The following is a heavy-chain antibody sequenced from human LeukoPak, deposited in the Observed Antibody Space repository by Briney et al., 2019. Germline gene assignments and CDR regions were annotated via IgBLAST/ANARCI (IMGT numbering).Heavy chain of an antibody. CDR1: GGSISSYY. D-gene: IGHD3-10*01. V-gene: IGHV4-59*01. J-gene: IGHJ4*02. CDR3: ASSVDDYYGSGSYYYVY. Sequence: SETLSLTCTVSGGSISSYYWSWIRQPPGKGLEWIGYTYYSGSTNYNPSLKSRVTISGDTSKNQFSLKLSSVTAADTAVYYCASSVDDYYGSGSYYYVYWGQGTLVTVSS. CDR2: TYYSGST.